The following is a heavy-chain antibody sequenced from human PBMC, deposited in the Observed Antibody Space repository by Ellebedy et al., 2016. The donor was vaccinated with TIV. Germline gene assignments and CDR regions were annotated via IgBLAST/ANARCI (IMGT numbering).Heavy chain of an antibody. CDR1: GFTFSSYW. Sequence: GESLKISCAASGFTFSSYWMSWVRQAPGKGLEWVANIKQDGSEKYYVDSVKGRFTISRDNAKNSLYLQMNSLRAEDTAVYYCARDNAVVPAAMWAPWDYYYGMDVWGQGTTVTVSS. CDR2: IKQDGSEK. D-gene: IGHD2-2*01. CDR3: ARDNAVVPAAMWAPWDYYYGMDV. J-gene: IGHJ6*02. V-gene: IGHV3-7*01.